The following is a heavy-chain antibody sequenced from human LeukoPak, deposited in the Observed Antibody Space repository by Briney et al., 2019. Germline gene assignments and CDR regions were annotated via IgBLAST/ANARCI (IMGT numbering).Heavy chain of an antibody. CDR2: IYYSGST. CDR3: ARGDGGYPH. Sequence: PSETLSLTCTVSGGSVSSGSYYWSWIRQPPGKGLEWIGYIYYSGSTNYNPSLKSRVTISVDTSKNQFSLKLSSVTAADTAVYYCARGDGGYPHWGQGTLVTVSS. V-gene: IGHV4-61*01. CDR1: GGSVSSGSYY. D-gene: IGHD5-12*01. J-gene: IGHJ4*02.